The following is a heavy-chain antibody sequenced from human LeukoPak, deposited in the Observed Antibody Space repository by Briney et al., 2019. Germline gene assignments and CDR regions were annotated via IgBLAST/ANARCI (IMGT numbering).Heavy chain of an antibody. V-gene: IGHV3-64*01. D-gene: IGHD4-17*01. CDR1: GFTFSSYA. J-gene: IGHJ4*02. CDR3: ARDTAFDY. Sequence: PGGSLRLSCAASGFTFSSYAMHWVRQAPGKGLEYVSAISSNGGRTYYANSVKGRFTISRDNSKNTLYLQMGSLKGEDMAVYYCARDTAFDYWGQGTLVTVSS. CDR2: ISSNGGRT.